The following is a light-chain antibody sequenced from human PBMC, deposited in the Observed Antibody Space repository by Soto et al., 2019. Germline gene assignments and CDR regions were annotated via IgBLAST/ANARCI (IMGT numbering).Light chain of an antibody. CDR1: QSISDK. V-gene: IGKV3-15*01. Sequence: IVMTHSPATLSVSPWERATLSCRVSQSISDKLAWYRQKPGQAPRLLIFGASTRAIGLPARFSGSGSGTEFTLTISSLQSEDFAVYYCQQYNRWPRTFGGGTK. J-gene: IGKJ4*01. CDR2: GAS. CDR3: QQYNRWPRT.